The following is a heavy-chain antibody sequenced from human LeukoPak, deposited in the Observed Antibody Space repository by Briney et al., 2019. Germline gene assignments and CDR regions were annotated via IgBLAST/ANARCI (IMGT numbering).Heavy chain of an antibody. Sequence: GGSLRLSCAASGFTFSSYGMHWVRQAPGKGLEWVAVIWYDGSNKYYADSVKGRFTISRDNSKNTLYLQMNSLKTEDTAVYYCTQRMTDVDVWGKGTTVTVSS. CDR1: GFTFSSYG. CDR2: IWYDGSNK. CDR3: TQRMTDVDV. V-gene: IGHV3-33*01. D-gene: IGHD2-21*02. J-gene: IGHJ6*04.